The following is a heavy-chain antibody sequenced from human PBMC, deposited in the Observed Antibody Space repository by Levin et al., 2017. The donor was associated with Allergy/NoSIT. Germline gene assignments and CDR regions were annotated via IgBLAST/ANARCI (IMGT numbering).Heavy chain of an antibody. CDR1: GFTFSSYS. CDR2: ISSSSSTI. CDR3: AREGPGNFYYMDV. Sequence: GGSLRLSCAASGFTFSSYSMNWVRPAPGKGLEWVSYISSSSSTIYYADSVKGRFTISRDNAKNSLYLQMNSLRAEDTAVYYCAREGPGNFYYMDVWGKGTTVTVSS. V-gene: IGHV3-48*01. D-gene: IGHD3-3*01. J-gene: IGHJ6*03.